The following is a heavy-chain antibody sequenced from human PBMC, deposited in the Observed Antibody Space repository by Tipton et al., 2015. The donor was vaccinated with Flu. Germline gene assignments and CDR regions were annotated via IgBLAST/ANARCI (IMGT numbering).Heavy chain of an antibody. D-gene: IGHD1/OR15-1a*01. V-gene: IGHV5-51*01. J-gene: IGHJ4*02. CDR3: ARQGVDEMGTTLDF. CDR2: IYPGDSDT. Sequence: QLVQSGAEMKRPGESLTISCKASGYTFTSYWIAWVRQMPGEGLEWMASIYPGDSDTRYSQSFQGQVTISADKSIDTAYLRWSELKASDGANYFCARQGVDEMGTTLDFWGQGALVSVSS. CDR1: GYTFTSYW.